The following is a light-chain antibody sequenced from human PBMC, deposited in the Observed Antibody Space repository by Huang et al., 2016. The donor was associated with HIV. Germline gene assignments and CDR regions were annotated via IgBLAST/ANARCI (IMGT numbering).Light chain of an antibody. V-gene: IGKV1-39*01. CDR2: SAS. CDR3: QQSYSALSS. J-gene: IGKJ5*01. Sequence: IQMTQSPTSLSASVGNRVSIACRASQSITTYLNWYQQKPGKAPKLLISSASTLHSGVPSSVSGSGSGTDFTLTIRCLQLDDFATYFCQQSYSALSSFGPGTRL. CDR1: QSITTY.